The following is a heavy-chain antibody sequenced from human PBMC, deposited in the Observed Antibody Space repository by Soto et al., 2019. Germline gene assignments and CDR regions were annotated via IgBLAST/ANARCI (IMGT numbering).Heavy chain of an antibody. CDR3: ARLFHCSSTSCPWDY. D-gene: IGHD2-2*01. CDR2: INHSGST. V-gene: IGHV4-34*01. CDR1: GGSFSGYY. J-gene: IGHJ4*02. Sequence: SETLSLTCAVYGGSFSGYYWSWIRQPPGKGLEWIGEINHSGSTNYNPSLKSRVTISVDTSKNQFSLKLSSVTAADTAVYYCARLFHCSSTSCPWDYWGQGTLVTVSS.